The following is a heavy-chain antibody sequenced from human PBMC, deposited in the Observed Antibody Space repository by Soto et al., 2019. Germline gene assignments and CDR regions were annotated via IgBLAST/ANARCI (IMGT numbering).Heavy chain of an antibody. Sequence: SETLSLTCTVSGGSISSGDHYWSWIRQPPGKGLQWIGYIYYSGTTYYNPSLKSRVTISVDTSENQFSLKVNSVTAADTAVYYCARALIQLWPHYYYGMDVWGQGTTVTVSS. J-gene: IGHJ6*02. CDR2: IYYSGTT. CDR3: ARALIQLWPHYYYGMDV. D-gene: IGHD5-18*01. V-gene: IGHV4-30-4*01. CDR1: GGSISSGDHY.